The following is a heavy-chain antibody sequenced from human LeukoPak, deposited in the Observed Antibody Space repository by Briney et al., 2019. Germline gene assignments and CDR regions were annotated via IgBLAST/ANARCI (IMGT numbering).Heavy chain of an antibody. D-gene: IGHD6-13*01. Sequence: PPETLSLTCAVYGGSFSDYYWSWIRQPPGKGLEWIGEINHSGSTYYNPSLKSRVTISVDTSKNQFSLKLSSVTAADTAVYYCARDVVAAAGDYWGQGTLVTVSS. CDR2: INHSGST. V-gene: IGHV4-34*01. CDR1: GGSFSDYY. J-gene: IGHJ4*02. CDR3: ARDVVAAAGDY.